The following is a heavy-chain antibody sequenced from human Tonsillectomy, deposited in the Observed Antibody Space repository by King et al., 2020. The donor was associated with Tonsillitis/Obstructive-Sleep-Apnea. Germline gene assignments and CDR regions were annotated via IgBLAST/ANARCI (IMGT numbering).Heavy chain of an antibody. D-gene: IGHD1-26*01. Sequence: VQLVESGGGLVQPGGSLRLSCAASGFTFSSYSFNWIRQAPGKGLEWVAYISSGGRTIYYADSVKGRFTISRDNGKNSLYLQINSLRDGDTAVYYCARDTGSFHFWGQGTLVTVSS. V-gene: IGHV3-48*02. J-gene: IGHJ4*02. CDR3: ARDTGSFHF. CDR1: GFTFSSYS. CDR2: ISSGGRTI.